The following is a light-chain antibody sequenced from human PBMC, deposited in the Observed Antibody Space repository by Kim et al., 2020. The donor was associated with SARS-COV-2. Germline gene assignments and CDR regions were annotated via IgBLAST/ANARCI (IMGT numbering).Light chain of an antibody. Sequence: DIQMTQSPSTLSASVGDRVTITCRASQSIGTSLAWYQQKPGKAPNLLIYRASILETGVPSRFSGSGSGTQFTLTISGLQPDDFATYYCQQYNSYWTFGQGTKVDIK. CDR2: RAS. CDR1: QSIGTS. J-gene: IGKJ1*01. CDR3: QQYNSYWT. V-gene: IGKV1-5*03.